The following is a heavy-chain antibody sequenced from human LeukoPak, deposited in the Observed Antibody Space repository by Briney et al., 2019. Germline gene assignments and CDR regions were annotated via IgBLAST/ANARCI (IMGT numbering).Heavy chain of an antibody. CDR1: GGSISSSDYY. J-gene: IGHJ4*02. Sequence: SETLSLTCTVSGGSISSSDYYWSWIRQPPGKGLEWIGYIYYSGSTYYNPSLESRVTISVDTSKNQFSLRLNSVTAADTAVYYCARDSDDFWSGYYTFDYWGQGILVTVSS. V-gene: IGHV4-30-4*01. CDR2: IYYSGST. CDR3: ARDSDDFWSGYYTFDY. D-gene: IGHD3-3*01.